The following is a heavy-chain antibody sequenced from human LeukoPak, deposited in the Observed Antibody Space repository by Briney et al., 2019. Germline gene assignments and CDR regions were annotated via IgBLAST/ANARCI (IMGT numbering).Heavy chain of an antibody. J-gene: IGHJ4*02. V-gene: IGHV3-30-3*01. Sequence: PGRSLRISCAASGFTFSSYAMHWVRQAPGKGLEWVAVISYDGSNKYYADSVKGRFTISRDNSKNTLYLQMNSLRAEDTAVYYCARDHNYDSSGLDYWGQGTLVTVSS. CDR3: ARDHNYDSSGLDY. CDR1: GFTFSSYA. CDR2: ISYDGSNK. D-gene: IGHD3-22*01.